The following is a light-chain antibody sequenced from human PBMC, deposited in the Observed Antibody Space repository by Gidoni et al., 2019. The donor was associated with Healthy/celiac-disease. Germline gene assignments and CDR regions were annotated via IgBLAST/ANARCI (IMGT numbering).Light chain of an antibody. Sequence: SSELTPDPAVSVALGQTVRITCQGDSLRSYYASWYQQKPGQAPVLVIYGKNNRPSGIQDRCSGSSSGNTAYLTITGAQAEDEADYYCNSRDSSGNHVVFGGGTKLTVL. J-gene: IGLJ2*01. CDR3: NSRDSSGNHVV. CDR1: SLRSYY. CDR2: GKN. V-gene: IGLV3-19*01.